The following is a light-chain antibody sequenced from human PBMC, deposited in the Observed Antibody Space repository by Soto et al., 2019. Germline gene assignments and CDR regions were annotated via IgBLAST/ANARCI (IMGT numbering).Light chain of an antibody. V-gene: IGKV1-5*03. Sequence: DIQMTQSPSTLSASVGDRVTITCRASQSIGSWLAWYQQKPGKAPNLLIYKASSLESGVPSRFSGSGSETEFTLTISSLQPDDFATYYCQQYNSYSWTFGQGTKVEIK. CDR3: QQYNSYSWT. CDR2: KAS. CDR1: QSIGSW. J-gene: IGKJ1*01.